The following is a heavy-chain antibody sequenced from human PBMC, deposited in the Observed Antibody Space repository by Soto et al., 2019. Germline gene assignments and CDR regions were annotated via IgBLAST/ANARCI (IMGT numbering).Heavy chain of an antibody. J-gene: IGHJ6*02. V-gene: IGHV3-9*01. CDR3: AKDFGGLRLGELSFNYYYYCLDV. CDR2: ISWNSGSI. D-gene: IGHD3-16*02. Sequence: GGSLRLSCAASGFTFDDYAMHWVRQAPGKGLEWVSGISWNSGSIGYADSEKGRFTISRDNATNSLYLQMNSLRAEDTALYYCAKDFGGLRLGELSFNYYYYCLDVWGQGTTVTVSS. CDR1: GFTFDDYA.